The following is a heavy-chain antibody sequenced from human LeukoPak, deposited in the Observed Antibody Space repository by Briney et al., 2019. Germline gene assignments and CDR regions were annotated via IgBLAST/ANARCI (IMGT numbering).Heavy chain of an antibody. CDR2: LNQDGSEK. V-gene: IGHV3-7*03. CDR3: ARAVTSTEGY. Sequence: GGSLRLSCAAAGFTFSTYWMTWVRQAPGKGLEWVASLNQDGSEKYYVDSVKGRFTISTDNAQKSLYLEMKSLSAKDTAVYYCARAVTSTEGYWGQGTLVTVSS. CDR1: GFTFSTYW. J-gene: IGHJ4*02.